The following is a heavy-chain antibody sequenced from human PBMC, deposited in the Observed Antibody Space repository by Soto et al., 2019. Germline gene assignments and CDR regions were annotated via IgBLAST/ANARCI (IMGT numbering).Heavy chain of an antibody. CDR1: GYSFTSYW. V-gene: IGHV5-10-1*01. J-gene: IGHJ6*02. D-gene: IGHD3-16*02. CDR2: IDPSDSYT. Sequence: RGESLKISCKGSGYSFTSYWISWVRQMPGKGLEWMGRIDPSDSYTNYSPSFQGHVTISADKSISTAYLQWSSLKASDTAMYYCARQGAYDYVWGSYRYRFHYYGMDVWGQGTTVTVSS. CDR3: ARQGAYDYVWGSYRYRFHYYGMDV.